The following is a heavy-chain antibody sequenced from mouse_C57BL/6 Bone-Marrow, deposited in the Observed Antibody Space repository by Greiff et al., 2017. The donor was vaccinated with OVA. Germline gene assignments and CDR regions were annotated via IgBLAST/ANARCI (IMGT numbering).Heavy chain of an antibody. V-gene: IGHV5-12*01. D-gene: IGHD2-10*01. Sequence: EVKVVESGGGLVQPGGSLKLSCAASGFTFSDYYMYWVRQTPEKRLEWVAYISNGGGSTYYPDTVKGRFNISRDNAKNTLYLQISRLKSEDTAMYYCARKPLLGRYWYFDVWGTGTTVTVSS. CDR2: ISNGGGST. CDR1: GFTFSDYY. J-gene: IGHJ1*03. CDR3: ARKPLLGRYWYFDV.